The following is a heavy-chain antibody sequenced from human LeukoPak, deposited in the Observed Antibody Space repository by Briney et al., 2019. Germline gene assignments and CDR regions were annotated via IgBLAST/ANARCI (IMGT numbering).Heavy chain of an antibody. J-gene: IGHJ4*02. CDR3: ARGKYTSFDN. V-gene: IGHV6-1*01. CDR1: GDSIFTNNVA. CDR2: TYYRSKWSF. D-gene: IGHD6-6*01. Sequence: SQTLSLTCAISGDSIFTNNVAWNWIMQSPSRGLEWLGRTYYRSKWSFDYAVSVKSRITINADTSKNQFSLQLSSVTPEDTAVYYCARGKYTSFDNWGQGTLVTVSS.